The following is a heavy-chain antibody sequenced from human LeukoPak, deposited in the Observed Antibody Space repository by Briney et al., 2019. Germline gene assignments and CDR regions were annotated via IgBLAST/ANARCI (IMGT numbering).Heavy chain of an antibody. CDR1: GGSISSYY. Sequence: SETLSLTCTVSGGSISSYYWSWIRQPPGKGLEWIGYIYYSGSTNYNPSLKSRVTISVDTSKNQFSLKLSSVTAADTAVYYCARAGVRTDPLYFQHWGQGTLVTVSS. D-gene: IGHD1-14*01. V-gene: IGHV4-59*01. J-gene: IGHJ1*01. CDR3: ARAGVRTDPLYFQH. CDR2: IYYSGST.